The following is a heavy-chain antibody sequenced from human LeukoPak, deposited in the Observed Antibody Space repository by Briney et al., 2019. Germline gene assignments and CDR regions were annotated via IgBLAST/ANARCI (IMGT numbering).Heavy chain of an antibody. CDR3: ARDPTTGYNIGWYHFDY. CDR2: ISSSTNYI. J-gene: IGHJ4*02. V-gene: IGHV3-21*01. Sequence: GGSLRLSCAASGFTFSSYSMNWVRQAPGKGLEWVSYISSSTNYIYYADSVKGRFTISRDNAKNSLYLQMNSLRAEDPAVYYCARDPTTGYNIGWYHFDYWGQGTLVTVSS. CDR1: GFTFSSYS. D-gene: IGHD6-19*01.